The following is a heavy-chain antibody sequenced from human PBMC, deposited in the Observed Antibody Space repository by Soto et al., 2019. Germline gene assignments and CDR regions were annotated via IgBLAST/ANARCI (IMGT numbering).Heavy chain of an antibody. Sequence: QVYLVQSGTEMKRPGASVKVSCQASGYPFTAYHMHWVRQAPGQGPVWMGMINPRNAKAKYAGNFQDRITLTRDTSTNSVYMELSALRSEDTAIYFCTRMSTSFDFWGQGTLVSVSS. CDR3: TRMSTSFDF. CDR1: GYPFTAYH. V-gene: IGHV1-46*03. CDR2: INPRNAKA. J-gene: IGHJ4*02.